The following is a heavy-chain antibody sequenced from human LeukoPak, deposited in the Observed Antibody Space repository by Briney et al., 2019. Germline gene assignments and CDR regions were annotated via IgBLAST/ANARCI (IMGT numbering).Heavy chain of an antibody. V-gene: IGHV3-23*01. CDR3: AKERPDIC. J-gene: IGHJ4*02. D-gene: IGHD3-9*01. CDR1: GFTFSSYA. CDR2: TSASGGAT. Sequence: GGSLRLSCAASGFTFSSYAMSWVRQAPGKGLEWVSTTSASGGATLYAAAVKGRFTISRDFSQNTLYLQMTSLRDEDTAVYYCAKERPDICWGQGTLVTVSS.